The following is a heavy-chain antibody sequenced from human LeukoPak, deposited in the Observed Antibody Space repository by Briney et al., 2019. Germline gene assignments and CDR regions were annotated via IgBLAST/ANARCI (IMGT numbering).Heavy chain of an antibody. CDR3: AAARSVAVAGTRY. Sequence: GGSLRLSCAASGFTFSSYAVSWVRQAPGKGLEWVSAISGSGGSTYYADSVKGRFTISRDNSKNTLYLQMNSLRAEDTAVYYCAAARSVAVAGTRYWGQGTLVTVSS. J-gene: IGHJ4*02. CDR2: ISGSGGST. CDR1: GFTFSSYA. D-gene: IGHD6-19*01. V-gene: IGHV3-23*01.